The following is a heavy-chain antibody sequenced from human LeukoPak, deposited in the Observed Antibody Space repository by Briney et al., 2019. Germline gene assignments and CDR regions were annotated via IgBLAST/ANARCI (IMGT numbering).Heavy chain of an antibody. J-gene: IGHJ1*01. CDR3: ARGSVLRFLEWSRGEYFQH. CDR1: GGSISSYY. CDR2: IYYSGST. V-gene: IGHV4-59*01. Sequence: PSETLSLTCTVSGGSISSYYWSWIRQPPGKGLEWIGYIYYSGSTNYNPSLKSRVTISVDTSKNQFSLKLSSVTAADTAVYYCARGSVLRFLEWSRGEYFQHWGQGTLVTVSS. D-gene: IGHD3-3*01.